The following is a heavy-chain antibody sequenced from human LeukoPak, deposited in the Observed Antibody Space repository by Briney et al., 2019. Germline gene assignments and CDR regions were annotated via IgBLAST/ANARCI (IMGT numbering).Heavy chain of an antibody. CDR2: IKTDGSTT. V-gene: IGHV3-74*01. CDR1: GFTFRNYW. Sequence: GGSLRLSCAASGFTFRNYWMHGVRQAPGEALVWVSRIKTDGSTTNYARSVKGRFPISRDNAKKTLYLQLHSLRAEDTAVSYCVSAWGTTDDYWGQGTLVTVSS. D-gene: IGHD1-7*01. CDR3: VSAWGTTDDY. J-gene: IGHJ4*02.